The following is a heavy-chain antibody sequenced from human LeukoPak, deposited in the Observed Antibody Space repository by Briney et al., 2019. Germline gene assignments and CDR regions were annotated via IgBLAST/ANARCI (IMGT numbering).Heavy chain of an antibody. V-gene: IGHV4-4*02. D-gene: IGHD6-13*01. CDR3: ARRGYSSWGFDY. CDR2: IYHSGST. CDR1: GGSISSSNW. Sequence: SETLSLTCAVSGGSISSSNWWNWVRQPPGKGLEWIGEIYHSGSTNYNPSLKSRVTISVDKSKNQFSLKLSSVTAADTAVYYCARRGYSSWGFDYWGQGTLVTVSS. J-gene: IGHJ4*02.